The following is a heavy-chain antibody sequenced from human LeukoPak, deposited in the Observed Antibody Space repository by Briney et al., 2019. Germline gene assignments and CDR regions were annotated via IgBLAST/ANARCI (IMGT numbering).Heavy chain of an antibody. CDR2: IIPMFGST. V-gene: IGHV1-69*13. J-gene: IGHJ6*03. D-gene: IGHD3-22*01. CDR3: TRGSIAYYYMDV. CDR1: GGTFSSYA. Sequence: EASVKVSCKASGGTFSSYAISWVRQAPGQGLEWMGGIIPMFGSTDYAQKFQGRLTITADESTTTAYLELSSLRSEDTAVYYCTRGSIAYYYMDVWGKGTTVTISS.